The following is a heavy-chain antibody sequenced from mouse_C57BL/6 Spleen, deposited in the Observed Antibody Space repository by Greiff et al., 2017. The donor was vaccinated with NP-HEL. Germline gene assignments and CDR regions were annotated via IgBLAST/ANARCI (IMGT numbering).Heavy chain of an antibody. CDR2: IHPNSGST. J-gene: IGHJ3*01. CDR1: GYTFTSYW. V-gene: IGHV1-64*01. Sequence: QVQLQQPGAELVKPGASVKLSCKASGYTFTSYWMPWVKQRPGQGLEWIGMIHPNSGSTNYNEKFKSKATLTVDKSSSTAYMQLSSLTSEDSAVYYCATLYDGYSWFAYWGQGTLVTVSA. CDR3: ATLYDGYSWFAY. D-gene: IGHD2-3*01.